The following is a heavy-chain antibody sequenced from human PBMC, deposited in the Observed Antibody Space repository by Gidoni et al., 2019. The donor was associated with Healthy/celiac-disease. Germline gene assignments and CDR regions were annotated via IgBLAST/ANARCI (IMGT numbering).Heavy chain of an antibody. CDR2: FDPEDGET. V-gene: IGHV1-24*01. D-gene: IGHD6-6*01. CDR1: GYTLTELS. J-gene: IGHJ6*02. CDR3: ATSSSSVLATQGGLLRYYYYGMDV. Sequence: QVQLVQSGAEVKKPGASVKVSCKVSGYTLTELSMHWVRQAPGKGLEWMGGFDPEDGETIYAQKFQGRVTMTEDTSTDTAYMELSSLRSEDTAVYYCATSSSSVLATQGGLLRYYYYGMDVWGQGTTVTVSS.